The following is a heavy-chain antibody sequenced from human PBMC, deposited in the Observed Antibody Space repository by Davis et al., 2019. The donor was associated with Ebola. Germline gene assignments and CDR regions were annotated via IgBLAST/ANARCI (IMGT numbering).Heavy chain of an antibody. CDR3: ARDPPHS. CDR2: IHPGTGAT. CDR1: GYNFYHYF. J-gene: IGHJ5*02. Sequence: ASVKVSCKPSGYNFYHYFIHWVRQAPGRGLEWMGWIHPGTGATYYTQKFQGLVTLTRDTSITTGYMELNSLKYDDTAVYYCARDPPHSWGQGTLVTVSS. V-gene: IGHV1-2*04.